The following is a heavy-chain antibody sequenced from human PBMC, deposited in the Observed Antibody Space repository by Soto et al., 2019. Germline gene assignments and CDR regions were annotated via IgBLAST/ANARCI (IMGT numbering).Heavy chain of an antibody. V-gene: IGHV1-8*01. D-gene: IGHD2-21*02. CDR3: ARVSFLAPVTGAEIFDF. CDR2: VNPNSGDT. J-gene: IGHJ3*01. Sequence: QVQLVQSGAEVKKPGASVKVSCKASGYSFTSYDMNWVRQAPGQGLEWMGWVNPNSGDTDYAQKFQDRVTMTTDTSIRTAYMEPSSLRSEDTAVYYCARVSFLAPVTGAEIFDFWGQGTMVTVSS. CDR1: GYSFTSYD.